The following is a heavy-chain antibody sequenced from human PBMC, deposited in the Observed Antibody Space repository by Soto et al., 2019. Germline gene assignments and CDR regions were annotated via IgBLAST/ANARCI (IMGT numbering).Heavy chain of an antibody. D-gene: IGHD4-17*01. CDR2: INHSGST. V-gene: IGHV4-34*01. CDR1: GGSFSGYY. CDR3: ARVMTTVTTRAFDI. Sequence: PSETLSLTCAVYGGSFSGYYWSWIRQPPGKGLEWIGEINHSGSTNYNPSLKSRVTISVDTSKNQFSLKLSSVTAADTAVYYCARVMTTVTTRAFDIWGQGTMVTVSS. J-gene: IGHJ3*02.